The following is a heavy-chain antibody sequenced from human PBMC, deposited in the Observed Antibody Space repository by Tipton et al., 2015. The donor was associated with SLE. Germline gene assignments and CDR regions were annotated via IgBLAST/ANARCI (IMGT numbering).Heavy chain of an antibody. CDR3: VRGWGWQQFRRYYYYLDV. D-gene: IGHD5-24*01. Sequence: LRLSCAVYGGHLTDYYWGWVRQSPGKGLEWIAEINQSGGINHNPSLRSRVSLSVDTSNFQFSLTLYSVSVADTAVYYCVRGWGWQQFRRYYYYLDVWCKGTTVTVSS. J-gene: IGHJ6*03. CDR1: GGHLTDYY. CDR2: INQSGGI. V-gene: IGHV4-34*01.